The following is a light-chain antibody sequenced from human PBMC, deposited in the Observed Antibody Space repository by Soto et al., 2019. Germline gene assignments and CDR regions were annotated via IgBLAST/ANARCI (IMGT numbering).Light chain of an antibody. J-gene: IGLJ1*01. Sequence: QSVLTQPPSASGTPGQRVTISCSGGMYNIGSNTVDWYQHLPGTAPKLLMYGNNQRPSGVPDRFSGSKSGTSASLAISGLRSDDEADYYCAAWDATLSAQVFGSGTKVTVL. CDR1: MYNIGSNT. V-gene: IGLV1-44*01. CDR2: GNN. CDR3: AAWDATLSAQV.